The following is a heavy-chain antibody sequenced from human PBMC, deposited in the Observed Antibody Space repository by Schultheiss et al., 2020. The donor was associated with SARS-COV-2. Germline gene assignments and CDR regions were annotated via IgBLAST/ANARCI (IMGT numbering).Heavy chain of an antibody. J-gene: IGHJ3*02. CDR3: ARDRSYAVIVVVVAATPDAFDI. CDR1: GFTFSSYS. Sequence: GGSLRLSCAASGFTFSSYSMNWVRQAPGKGLEWVSYISSSSSYTNYADSVKGRFTISRDNAKNSLYLQMNSLRAEDTAVYYCARDRSYAVIVVVVAATPDAFDIWGQGTTVTVSS. D-gene: IGHD2-15*01. V-gene: IGHV3-21*05. CDR2: ISSSSSYT.